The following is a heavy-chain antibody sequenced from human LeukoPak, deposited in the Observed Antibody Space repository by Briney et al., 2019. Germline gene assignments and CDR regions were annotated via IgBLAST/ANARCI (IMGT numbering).Heavy chain of an antibody. Sequence: ASVKVSCKASGYTFTGYYMHWVRQAPGQGLEWMGWINPNSGGTNYAQKFQGRVTMTRDTYISTAYMELSRLRSDDTAVYYCARARNDLTNWFDPWGQGTLVTVSS. CDR2: INPNSGGT. CDR3: ARARNDLTNWFDP. J-gene: IGHJ5*02. D-gene: IGHD2-21*02. CDR1: GYTFTGYY. V-gene: IGHV1-2*02.